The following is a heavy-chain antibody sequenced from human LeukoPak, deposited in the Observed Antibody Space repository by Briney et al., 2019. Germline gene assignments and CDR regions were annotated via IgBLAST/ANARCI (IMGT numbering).Heavy chain of an antibody. CDR1: GFTFSSYW. V-gene: IGHV3-74*01. J-gene: IGHJ4*02. D-gene: IGHD4-17*01. CDR2: INSDGSST. CDR3: ARDPDYGDYAYFDY. Sequence: GGSLRLSCAASGFTFSSYWMRWVRQAPGKGLVWVSRINSDGSSTSYADSVKGRFTISRDNAKNTLYLQMNSLRAEDTAVYYCARDPDYGDYAYFDYWGQGTLVTVSS.